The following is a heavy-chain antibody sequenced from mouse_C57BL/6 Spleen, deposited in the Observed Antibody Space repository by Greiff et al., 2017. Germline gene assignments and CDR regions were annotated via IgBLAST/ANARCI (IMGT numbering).Heavy chain of an antibody. CDR1: GYTFTSYW. CDR2: IYPGSGST. D-gene: IGHD2-2*01. V-gene: IGHV1-55*01. J-gene: IGHJ3*01. Sequence: QVQLQQPGAELVKPGASVKMSCKASGYTFTSYWITWVKQRPGQGLEWIGDIYPGSGSTNYNEKFKSKATLTVDTSSSTAYMQLSSLTSGDSAVYYCARGGGYDAWFAYWGQGTLVTVSA. CDR3: ARGGGYDAWFAY.